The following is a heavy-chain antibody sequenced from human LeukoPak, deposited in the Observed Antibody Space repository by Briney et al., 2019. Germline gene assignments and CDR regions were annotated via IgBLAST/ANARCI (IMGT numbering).Heavy chain of an antibody. CDR3: ARVDYSSGYHTPKTTTDYYFDY. CDR2: ISAYNGNT. V-gene: IGHV1-18*01. CDR1: GYTFTSYG. Sequence: GASVKVSCKASGYTFTSYGISWVRQAPGQGLEWMGWISAYNGNTNYAQKLQGRVTMTTDTSTSTAYMELRSLRSDGTAVYYCARVDYSSGYHTPKTTTDYYFDYWGQGTLVTVSS. J-gene: IGHJ4*02. D-gene: IGHD3-22*01.